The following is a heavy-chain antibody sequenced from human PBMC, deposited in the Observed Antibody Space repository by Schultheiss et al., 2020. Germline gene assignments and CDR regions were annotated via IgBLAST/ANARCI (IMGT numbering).Heavy chain of an antibody. CDR3: ARHLVGATRGSSGYYGMDV. V-gene: IGHV5-51*01. CDR2: IYPGDSDT. Sequence: GGSLRLSCKGFGYSFTTYWIGWVRQMPGKALEWMGVIYPGDSDTRYSPSFQGQVTISADKSISTAYLQWSSLKASDTAMYYCARHLVGATRGSSGYYGMDVWGQGTTVTVSS. CDR1: GYSFTTYW. D-gene: IGHD1-26*01. J-gene: IGHJ6*02.